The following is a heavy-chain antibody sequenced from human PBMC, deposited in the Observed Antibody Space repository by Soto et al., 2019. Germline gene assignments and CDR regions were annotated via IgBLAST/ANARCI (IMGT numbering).Heavy chain of an antibody. J-gene: IGHJ4*02. CDR2: IYYSGST. CDR3: ARSTRTVTTFDY. CDR1: GGSISSYY. V-gene: IGHV4-59*12. Sequence: ASETLSLTCTVSGGSISSYYCSWIRQPPGKGLEWIGYIYYSGSTNYNPSLKSRVTISVDTSKNQFSLKLSSVTAADTAVYYCARSTRTVTTFDYWGQGTLVTVS. D-gene: IGHD4-17*01.